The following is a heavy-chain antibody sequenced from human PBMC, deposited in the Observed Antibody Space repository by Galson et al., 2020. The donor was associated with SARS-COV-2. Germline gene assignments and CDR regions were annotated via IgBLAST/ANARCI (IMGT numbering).Heavy chain of an antibody. V-gene: IGHV5-51*01. CDR1: GYSFTSYW. J-gene: IGHJ4*02. D-gene: IGHD3-10*01. CDR3: ARRPLQYGSGSYYKNYYFDY. Sequence: GESLKISCKGSGYSFTSYWIGWVRQMPGKGLEWMGIIYPGDSDTRYSPSFQGQVTISADKSISTAYLQWSSLKASDTAMYYCARRPLQYGSGSYYKNYYFDYWGQGTLVTVSS. CDR2: IYPGDSDT.